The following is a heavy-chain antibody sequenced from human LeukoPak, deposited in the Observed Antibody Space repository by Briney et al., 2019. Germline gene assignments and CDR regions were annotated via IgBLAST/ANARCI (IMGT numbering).Heavy chain of an antibody. Sequence: SQTLSLTCAISGDSVSSNSATWNWIRQSPSRGLEWLGRTYYRSKWYNDYAVSVISRITINPDTSKNHFSLQLNSVTPEDTAVYYCARGGYISSSNNDNFDYWGQGTLVTVSS. CDR3: ARGGYISSSNNDNFDY. J-gene: IGHJ4*02. CDR1: GDSVSSNSAT. V-gene: IGHV6-1*01. D-gene: IGHD6-6*01. CDR2: TYYRSKWYN.